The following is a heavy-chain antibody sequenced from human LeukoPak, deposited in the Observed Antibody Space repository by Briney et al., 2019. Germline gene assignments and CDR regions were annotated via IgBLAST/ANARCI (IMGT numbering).Heavy chain of an antibody. CDR1: GFTFSSYG. Sequence: PGGSLRLSCAASGFTFSSYGMHWVRQAPGKGLEWVAFIRYDGSNKYYADSVKGRFTISRDNSKNTLYLQMNSLRAEDTAVYYCAKDRVYSSGYPSSFDYWGQGTLVTVSS. J-gene: IGHJ4*02. D-gene: IGHD3-22*01. V-gene: IGHV3-30*02. CDR2: IRYDGSNK. CDR3: AKDRVYSSGYPSSFDY.